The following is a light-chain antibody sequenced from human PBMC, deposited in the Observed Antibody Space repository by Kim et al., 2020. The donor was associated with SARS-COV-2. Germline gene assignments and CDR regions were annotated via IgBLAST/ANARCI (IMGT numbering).Light chain of an antibody. CDR3: TSYTGADTVV. CDR2: DVS. J-gene: IGLJ2*01. V-gene: IGLV2-14*03. Sequence: GQSITISSPGTTRLVGDYNYVSWYQQHPDKAPKLIIYDVSDRPSGVSTHFSGSKSGNTASLTISGLQAADEADYYCTSYTGADTVVFGGGTQLTVL. CDR1: TRLVGDYNY.